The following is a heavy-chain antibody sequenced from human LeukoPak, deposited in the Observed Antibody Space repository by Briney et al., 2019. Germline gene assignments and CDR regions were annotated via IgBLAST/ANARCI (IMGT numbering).Heavy chain of an antibody. D-gene: IGHD4-23*01. V-gene: IGHV4-38-2*02. CDR2: IYYNGAT. CDR3: ARDLGAGGNSDY. Sequence: SETLSLTCSVSGYSISSGCHGGWIRQPPGKGLEWIGSIYYNGATSYNPSLKSRVTISLDTSKNQFSLNLTSVTAADTAVYYCARDLGAGGNSDYRGQGTLVTVSS. J-gene: IGHJ4*02. CDR1: GYSISSGCH.